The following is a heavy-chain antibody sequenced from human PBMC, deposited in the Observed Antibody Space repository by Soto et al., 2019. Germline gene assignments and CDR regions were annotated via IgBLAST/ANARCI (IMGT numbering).Heavy chain of an antibody. D-gene: IGHD1-20*01. V-gene: IGHV4-34*09. Sequence: PSETLSLTCAVYGGSFSGYYWTWIRQPPGKGLEWIGEINHSGSTYYNPSLKSRVIMSLDTSKNQFSLELSSVTAADTAVYYCVRDQRYDWNYYYGMAVWGQGTTVTVSS. CDR3: VRDQRYDWNYYYGMAV. CDR2: INHSGST. CDR1: GGSFSGYY. J-gene: IGHJ6*02.